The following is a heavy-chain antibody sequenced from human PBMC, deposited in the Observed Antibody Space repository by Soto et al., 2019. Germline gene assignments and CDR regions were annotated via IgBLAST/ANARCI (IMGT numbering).Heavy chain of an antibody. CDR2: INPSGGST. Sequence: QVQLVQSGAEVKKPGASVKVSCKASGYTFTSYYIHWVRQAPGQGLEWMGRINPSGGSTNYAQKFQDRVNMTRDTSTSTLYMDLRILRTEDTAVYYCTMRVEMDYWGQGTRVTVSS. CDR1: GYTFTSYY. D-gene: IGHD1-1*01. V-gene: IGHV1-46*03. CDR3: TMRVEMDY. J-gene: IGHJ4*02.